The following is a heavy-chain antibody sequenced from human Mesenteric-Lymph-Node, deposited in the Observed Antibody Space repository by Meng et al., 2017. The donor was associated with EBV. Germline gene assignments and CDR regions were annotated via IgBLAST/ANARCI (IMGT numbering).Heavy chain of an antibody. Sequence: QGQRQESGPGLVKPSGTLSLTCAVASGSISSSSSWSWVRQPPGKGLEWIGNIHQSGSTNYNPSLKSRVTISVDKSKSQISLNLSSVTAADTAVYYCARGGDMVQGAFLDYWGQGTLVTVSS. CDR3: ARGGDMVQGAFLDY. J-gene: IGHJ4*02. CDR2: IHQSGST. V-gene: IGHV4-4*02. D-gene: IGHD3-10*01. CDR1: SGSISSSSS.